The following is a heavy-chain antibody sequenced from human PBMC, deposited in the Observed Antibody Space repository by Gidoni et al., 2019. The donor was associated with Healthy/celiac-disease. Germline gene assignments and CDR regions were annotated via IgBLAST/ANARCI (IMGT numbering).Heavy chain of an antibody. CDR2: IYHSGST. J-gene: IGHJ5*02. Sequence: QVQLQESGPGRVKPSETLSLTCTVYGYSTSSGYYWGWLRQPPGKGLEWIGRIYHSGSTYYNPSLKSRVTISVDPSMNQFSLKLSSVTAADTAVYYCARVSSDVWSGLERVGFGFDPWGHGPLVTVSS. CDR3: ARVSSDVWSGLERVGFGFDP. V-gene: IGHV4-38-2*02. D-gene: IGHD3-3*01. CDR1: GYSTSSGYY.